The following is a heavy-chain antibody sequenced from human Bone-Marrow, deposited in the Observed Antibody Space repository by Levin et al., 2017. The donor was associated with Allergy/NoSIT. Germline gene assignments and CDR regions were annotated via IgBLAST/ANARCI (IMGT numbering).Heavy chain of an antibody. CDR2: ISYDGSNK. CDR1: GFTFSSYA. Sequence: GGSLRLSCAASGFTFSSYAMHWVRQAPGKGLEWVAVISYDGSNKYYADSVKGRFTISRDNSKNTLYLQMNSLRAEDTAVYYCARDGRKYCSGGSCNESGYGWFDPWGQGTLVTVSS. D-gene: IGHD2-15*01. V-gene: IGHV3-30-3*01. CDR3: ARDGRKYCSGGSCNESGYGWFDP. J-gene: IGHJ5*02.